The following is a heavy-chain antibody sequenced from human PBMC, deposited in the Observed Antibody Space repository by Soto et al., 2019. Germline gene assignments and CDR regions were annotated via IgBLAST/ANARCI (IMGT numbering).Heavy chain of an antibody. D-gene: IGHD3-10*01. CDR3: ARDRPIRDSGSPPFDP. V-gene: IGHV4-59*12. CDR2: IYYAGST. CDR1: GGSISPYY. Sequence: SETLSLTCTVSGGSISPYYWSWIRQPPGKRLEWVGYIYYAGSTSYTPSLRSRVTISVDTSKNHFSLKLTSVTVADTAIYYCARDRPIRDSGSPPFDPWGQGIQVTVSS. J-gene: IGHJ5*02.